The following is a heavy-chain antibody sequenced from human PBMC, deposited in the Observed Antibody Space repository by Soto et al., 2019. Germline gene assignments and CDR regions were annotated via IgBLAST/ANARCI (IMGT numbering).Heavy chain of an antibody. D-gene: IGHD1-1*01. J-gene: IGHJ4*02. Sequence: EVQLVESGGGLVQPGRSLRLSCAASGSTFDDYAMHWVRQAPGKGLEWVSGISWNSGSIGYADSVKGRFTISRDNAKNSLYLQMNSLRAEDTALYYCAKDMSVVGTNPFDYWGQGTLVTVSS. CDR3: AKDMSVVGTNPFDY. V-gene: IGHV3-9*01. CDR2: ISWNSGSI. CDR1: GSTFDDYA.